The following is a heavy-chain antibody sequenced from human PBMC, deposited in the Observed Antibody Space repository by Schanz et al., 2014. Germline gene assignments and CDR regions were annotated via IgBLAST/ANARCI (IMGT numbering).Heavy chain of an antibody. D-gene: IGHD6-19*01. V-gene: IGHV3-23*04. CDR3: AKAGSGWSTAGYYY. Sequence: EVQLVESGGDLVQPGGSLRLSCAGSGFTFSSYAMSWVRQTPGKGLEWVSTISGSGGDTYPADSVKGRFTISRDNSNNTLYLQMNSLRAEDTAVYYCAKAGSGWSTAGYYYWGQGTLVAVSS. CDR2: ISGSGGDT. CDR1: GFTFSSYA. J-gene: IGHJ4*02.